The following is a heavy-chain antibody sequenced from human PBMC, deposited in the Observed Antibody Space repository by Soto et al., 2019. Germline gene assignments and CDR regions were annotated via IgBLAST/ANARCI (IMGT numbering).Heavy chain of an antibody. CDR3: ARGLLWFGDAGHYYYYYGMDV. CDR1: GGTFSSYA. V-gene: IGHV1-69*01. J-gene: IGHJ6*02. D-gene: IGHD3-10*01. Sequence: QVQLVQSGAEVKKPGSSVKVSCKASGGTFSSYAISWVRQAPGQGLEWMGGIIPIFGTANYAQKFQGRVTITADESTSTAYMELSSLRSEDTAVYYCARGLLWFGDAGHYYYYYGMDVWGQGTTVTVSS. CDR2: IIPIFGTA.